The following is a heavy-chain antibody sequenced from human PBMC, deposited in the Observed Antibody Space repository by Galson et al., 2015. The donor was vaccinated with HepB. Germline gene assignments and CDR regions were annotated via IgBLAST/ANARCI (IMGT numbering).Heavy chain of an antibody. CDR1: GFTFSSYS. CDR3: ARGGRGYCSSTSCLYVDY. CDR2: ISSSSSTI. J-gene: IGHJ4*02. V-gene: IGHV3-48*01. Sequence: SLRLSCAASGFTFSSYSMNWVRQAPGKGLEWVSYISSSSSTIYYADSVKGRFTISRDNAKNSLYLQMNSLRAEDTAVYYCARGGRGYCSSTSCLYVDYWGQGTLVTVSS. D-gene: IGHD2-2*01.